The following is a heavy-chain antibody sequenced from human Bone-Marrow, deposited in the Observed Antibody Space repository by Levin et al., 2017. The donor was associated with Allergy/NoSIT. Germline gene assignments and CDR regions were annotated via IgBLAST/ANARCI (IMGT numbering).Heavy chain of an antibody. Sequence: PPRGSLRLSCAASGFTFSSYGMHWVRQAPGKGLEWVAVISYDGSNKYYADSVKGRFTISRDNSKNTLYLQMNSLRAEDTAVYYCAKVPVYSNHTNYYYYGMDVWGQGTTVTVSS. V-gene: IGHV3-30*18. CDR1: GFTFSSYG. CDR3: AKVPVYSNHTNYYYYGMDV. J-gene: IGHJ6*02. D-gene: IGHD4-11*01. CDR2: ISYDGSNK.